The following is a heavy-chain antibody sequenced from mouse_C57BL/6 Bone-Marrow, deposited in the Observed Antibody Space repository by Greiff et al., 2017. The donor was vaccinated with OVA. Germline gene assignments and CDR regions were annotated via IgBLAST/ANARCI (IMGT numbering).Heavy chain of an antibody. CDR1: GYAFSSSW. Sequence: VQLQQSGPELVKPGASVKISCKASGYAFSSSWMNWVKQRPGKGLEWIGRIYPGDGDTNYNGKFKGKATLTADKSSSTAYMQLSSLTSEDSAVYFCARLDCYYFDYWGQGTTLTVSS. CDR2: IYPGDGDT. J-gene: IGHJ2*01. V-gene: IGHV1-82*01. CDR3: ARLDCYYFDY.